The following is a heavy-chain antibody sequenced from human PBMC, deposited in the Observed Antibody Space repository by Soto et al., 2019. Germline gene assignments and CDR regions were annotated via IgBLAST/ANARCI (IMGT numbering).Heavy chain of an antibody. Sequence: SETLSLTCSVSGASMNNYYGSWVRQSPGRGLEWIGYMYSSGSSNYNSSLKSRVTISVDTSKNQFSLKLSSVTAADTAVYYCVRSGHTFGGVMWGLGTLVTVSS. CDR3: VRSGHTFGGVM. D-gene: IGHD3-16*01. J-gene: IGHJ4*02. CDR2: MYSSGSS. V-gene: IGHV4-59*01. CDR1: GASMNNYY.